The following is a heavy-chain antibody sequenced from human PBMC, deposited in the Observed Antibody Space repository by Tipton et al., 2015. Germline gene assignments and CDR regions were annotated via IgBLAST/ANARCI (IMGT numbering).Heavy chain of an antibody. V-gene: IGHV4-30-4*01. CDR2: IYHTGST. Sequence: TLSLTCTVSGGSISSGDYYWSWIRQPPGKGLEWIGYIYHTGSTVYNPSLKSRVAISLGRLKNQFSLSLTSVTAADTAIYYCARDAGIIAAPSRYFQYWGQGTLVTVSS. J-gene: IGHJ1*01. CDR3: ARDAGIIAAPSRYFQY. D-gene: IGHD6-25*01. CDR1: GGSISSGDYY.